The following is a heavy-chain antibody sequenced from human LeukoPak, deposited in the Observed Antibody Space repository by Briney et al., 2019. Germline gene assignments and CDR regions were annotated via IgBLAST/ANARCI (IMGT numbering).Heavy chain of an antibody. J-gene: IGHJ4*02. D-gene: IGHD2/OR15-2a*01. V-gene: IGHV3-23*01. CDR1: GFTFSSYA. Sequence: PGGFLRLSCAASGFTFSSYAMSWVRQAPGKGLEWVSAISGSGGSTYYADSVKGRFTISRDNSKNTLYLQMNSLRAEDTAVYYCAKNLRIRSEYAYWGQGTLVTVSS. CDR3: AKNLRIRSEYAY. CDR2: ISGSGGST.